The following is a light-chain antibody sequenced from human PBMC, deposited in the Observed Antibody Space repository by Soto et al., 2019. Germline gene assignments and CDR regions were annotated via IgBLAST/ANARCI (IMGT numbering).Light chain of an antibody. CDR1: QSVSNY. V-gene: IGKV3-11*01. Sequence: EVVLTQSPATLSLSPGERATLSCRASQSVSNYLAWYQQKPGQAPRLLIYDASSRATGIPDRFSGSGSGTDFTLTISSLEPEDFAVYYCQQRSSWPPFTFGQGTRLEIK. CDR3: QQRSSWPPFT. CDR2: DAS. J-gene: IGKJ5*01.